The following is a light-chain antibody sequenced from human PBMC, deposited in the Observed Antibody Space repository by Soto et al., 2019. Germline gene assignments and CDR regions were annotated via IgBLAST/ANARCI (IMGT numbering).Light chain of an antibody. V-gene: IGKV3-15*01. J-gene: IGKJ1*01. Sequence: EIVMAQSPATLSVSPGERAILSCRASQSVRSHLAWYQQKPGQAPRLLIYAASTRATGIPARFSGSGSGTEFTLTISSLQSEDFAFYYCQQYDFWPPAFGQGTTV. CDR2: AAS. CDR1: QSVRSH. CDR3: QQYDFWPPA.